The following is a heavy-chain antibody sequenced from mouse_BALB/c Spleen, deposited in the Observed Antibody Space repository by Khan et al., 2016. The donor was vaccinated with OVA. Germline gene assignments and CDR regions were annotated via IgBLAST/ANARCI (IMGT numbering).Heavy chain of an antibody. CDR2: INPSNGGT. V-gene: IGHV1-53*01. J-gene: IGHJ1*01. Sequence: QVQLKQSGTELVKPGASVKLSCKTSGYTFTRYYMYWVKQRPGQGLEWIGEINPSNGGTNFNEKFKSKATLTVDKLSNTAYMQLSSLTSEDSAVYYCTRKDYYGSSHRYFDVWGAGTTVTVSS. CDR1: GYTFTRYY. CDR3: TRKDYYGSSHRYFDV. D-gene: IGHD1-1*01.